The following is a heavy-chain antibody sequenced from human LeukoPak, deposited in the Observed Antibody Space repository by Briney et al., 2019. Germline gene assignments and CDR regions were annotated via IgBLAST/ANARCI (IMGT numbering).Heavy chain of an antibody. D-gene: IGHD4-17*01. CDR2: IYYSGST. J-gene: IGHJ4*02. CDR1: GDSNSSGDYF. Sequence: SETLSLTCTVAGDSNSSGDYFGSWIRRPPVKGLEWIGPIYYSGSTYYSSSLNSRVIMAVDMSKNQFSLRLGSVAAADTAVYYCARAKNPENDYGDYGFDYWGQGTLVTVSS. V-gene: IGHV4-30-4*08. CDR3: ARAKNPENDYGDYGFDY.